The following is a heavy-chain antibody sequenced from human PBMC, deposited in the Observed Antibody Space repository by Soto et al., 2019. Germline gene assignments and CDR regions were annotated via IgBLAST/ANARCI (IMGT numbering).Heavy chain of an antibody. D-gene: IGHD6-6*01. CDR3: ARRSSSSLGSLFDP. J-gene: IGHJ5*02. CDR2: MYYTGNK. V-gene: IGHV4-39*01. Sequence: PSETLSLTCTVSGGSISISTYYWDCIRQPPGKGLEWIGAMYYTGNKNYNPSLESRVTMSVDTSKNQFSLKLSSVTPTDTAVYYCARRSSSSLGSLFDPWGRGILVTVSS. CDR1: GGSISISTYY.